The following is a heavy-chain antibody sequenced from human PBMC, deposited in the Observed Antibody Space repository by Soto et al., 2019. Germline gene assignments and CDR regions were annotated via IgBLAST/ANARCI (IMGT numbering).Heavy chain of an antibody. Sequence: VGSLRLSCAASGFAFSSEWMHWVRQAPGKGLVWVSRIDPYDTGITYADSVKGRFTISRDNAKNTLYLQMNSLRAEDTAVYYCTSDTFGARDSWGQGTLVIVSS. CDR2: IDPYDTGI. V-gene: IGHV3-74*01. CDR3: TSDTFGARDS. J-gene: IGHJ4*02. D-gene: IGHD3-10*01. CDR1: GFAFSSEW.